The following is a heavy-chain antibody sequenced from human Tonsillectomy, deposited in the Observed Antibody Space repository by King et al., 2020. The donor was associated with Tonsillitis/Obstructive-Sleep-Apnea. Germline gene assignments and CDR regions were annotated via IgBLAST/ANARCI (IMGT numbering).Heavy chain of an antibody. Sequence: QVQLVESGGGVVQPGRSLRLSCAASGFTFSSYGMHWVRQAPGKGLEWVAVIWFDGSNKYYADSAKGRFTISRDNSKNTLYLQMSGLRAEDTAVYYCARDRRYGSVSHYNPPPDYWGQGTLVTVSS. CDR3: ARDRRYGSVSHYNPPPDY. J-gene: IGHJ4*02. CDR2: IWFDGSNK. V-gene: IGHV3-33*01. D-gene: IGHD3-10*01. CDR1: GFTFSSYG.